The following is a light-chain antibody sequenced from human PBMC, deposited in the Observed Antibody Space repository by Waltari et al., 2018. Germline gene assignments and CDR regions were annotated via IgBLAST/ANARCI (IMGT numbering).Light chain of an antibody. J-gene: IGKJ1*01. CDR3: QQYNTWPRT. V-gene: IGKV3-15*01. CDR2: GAS. CDR1: QSVSNN. Sequence: QXXXXLSXSPXXXATLPCRARQSVSNNLAWYRQKPXQAPRLLIYGASTRANGIPARFSGSGSGTEFTLTISSLQSEDFAVYYCQQYNTWPRTFRQGAKVEIK.